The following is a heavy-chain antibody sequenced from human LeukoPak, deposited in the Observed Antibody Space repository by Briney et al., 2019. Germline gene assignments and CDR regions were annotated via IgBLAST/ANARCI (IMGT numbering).Heavy chain of an antibody. Sequence: GGSLRLSCAASGFTFSSYGMHWVRQAPGKGLEWVAFIRYDGSNKYYADSVKGRFTISRDNSKNTLYLQMNSLRAEDTAVYYCATNRFVVVIALDYWGQGALVTVSS. CDR2: IRYDGSNK. CDR3: ATNRFVVVIALDY. J-gene: IGHJ4*02. CDR1: GFTFSSYG. D-gene: IGHD2-21*01. V-gene: IGHV3-30*02.